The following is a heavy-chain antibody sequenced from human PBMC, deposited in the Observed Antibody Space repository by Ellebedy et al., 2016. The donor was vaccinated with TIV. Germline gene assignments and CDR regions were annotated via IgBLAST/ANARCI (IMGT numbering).Heavy chain of an antibody. D-gene: IGHD5-12*01. J-gene: IGHJ4*02. CDR3: ARVGWGYSGGEEY. CDR2: ISAYSGDT. V-gene: IGHV1-18*01. Sequence: ASVKVSCKASGFTFTSFGISWVRQAPGHGLEWMGWISAYSGDTKYAQKLQGRVTMTTDTSTATAHMELRSLRSDDTAVYYCARVGWGYSGGEEYWGQGALVIVSS. CDR1: GFTFTSFG.